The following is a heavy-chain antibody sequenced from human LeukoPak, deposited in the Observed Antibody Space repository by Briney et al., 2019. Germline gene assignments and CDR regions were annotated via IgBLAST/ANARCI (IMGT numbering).Heavy chain of an antibody. V-gene: IGHV3-48*03. J-gene: IGHJ3*02. Sequence: GGSLRLSCTGSGFTFGDYAMSWVRQAPGKGLEWISYISSSGGTIYYADSVKGRFTISRDNTDNSLFLQISSLRAEDTAVYYCARERRQWQPFDIWGQGTMVTVSS. CDR3: ARERRQWQPFDI. D-gene: IGHD6-19*01. CDR2: ISSSGGTI. CDR1: GFTFGDYA.